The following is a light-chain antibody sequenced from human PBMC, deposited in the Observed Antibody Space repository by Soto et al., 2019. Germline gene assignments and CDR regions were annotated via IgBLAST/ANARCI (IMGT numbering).Light chain of an antibody. V-gene: IGLV2-14*03. CDR3: SSYTNSNTRQIV. J-gene: IGLJ1*01. Sequence: QSVLTQPASVSGSPGQSITISCTGTSSDVGGYNYVSWYQHHPGKAPKLMIFDVSNRPSGVSNRFSGSKSGNTASLTISGLQPQAEDDYYCSSYTNSNTRQIVFGTGTKVTVL. CDR1: SSDVGGYNY. CDR2: DVS.